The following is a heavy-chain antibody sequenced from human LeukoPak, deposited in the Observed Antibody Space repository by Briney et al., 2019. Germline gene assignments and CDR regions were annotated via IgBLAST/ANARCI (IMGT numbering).Heavy chain of an antibody. CDR1: GFTFSSHG. CDR2: ISNDGSRK. V-gene: IGHV3-30*03. D-gene: IGHD3-3*01. Sequence: GGSLRLSCAPSGFTFSSHGMHWVRQAPGKGLEWVAIISNDGSRKYYAHSVEGRFTISRDNSKNTLYLQMDSLRAEDTAVYYCARDRAWNYFDYWGQGILVTVSS. J-gene: IGHJ4*02. CDR3: ARDRAWNYFDY.